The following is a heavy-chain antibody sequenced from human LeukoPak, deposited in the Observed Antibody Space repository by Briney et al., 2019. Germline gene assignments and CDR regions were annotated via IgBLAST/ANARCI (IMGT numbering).Heavy chain of an antibody. J-gene: IGHJ5*02. CDR1: GYSISSRNW. V-gene: IGHV4-28*01. CDR2: IYYSGST. D-gene: IGHD5-18*01. CDR3: ARNVDTVMVGGGWFDP. Sequence: SDTLSLTCAVSGYSISSRNWWGWIRQPPGKGLEWIGYIYYSGSTYYNPSLKSRVTMSVDTSKNQFSLKLSSVTAVDTAVYYCARNVDTVMVGGGWFDPWGQGTLVTVSS.